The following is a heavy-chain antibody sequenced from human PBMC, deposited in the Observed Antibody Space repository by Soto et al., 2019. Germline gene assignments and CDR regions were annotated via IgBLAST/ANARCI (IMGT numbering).Heavy chain of an antibody. CDR3: ARVTTVTSYNWFDP. D-gene: IGHD4-17*01. J-gene: IGHJ5*01. V-gene: IGHV3-48*03. Sequence: HPGGSLRLSCAASGFTFSSYEMNWVRQAPGKGLEWVSYISSSGSTIYYADSVKGRFTISRDNAKNSLYLQMNSLRAEDTAVYYCARVTTVTSYNWFDPWGQGTTVTVSS. CDR2: ISSSGSTI. CDR1: GFTFSSYE.